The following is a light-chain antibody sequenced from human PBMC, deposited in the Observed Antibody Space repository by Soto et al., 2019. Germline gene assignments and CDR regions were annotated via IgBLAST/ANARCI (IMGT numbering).Light chain of an antibody. CDR2: GAS. CDR1: PDVYGRY. J-gene: IGKJ2*01. Sequence: VLTQSPGTLSLSPGERATLSCRASPDVYGRYLAWYQQKPGQAPRLVIYGASGRATGIPDRFSGSGSGTYFTLTISRLEPEDFAVYYCQQYGSSPPYTFGQGTKVEMK. V-gene: IGKV3-20*01. CDR3: QQYGSSPPYT.